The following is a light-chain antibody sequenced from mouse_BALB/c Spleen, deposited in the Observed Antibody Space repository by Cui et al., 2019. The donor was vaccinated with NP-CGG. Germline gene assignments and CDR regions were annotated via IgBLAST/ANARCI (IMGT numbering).Light chain of an antibody. Sequence: QAVVTQESAPTTSPGETVTLTCRSSTGAVTTSNYANWVQEKPDHLFTGLIGGTNNRAPGVPARFSGSLIGDKAALTITGAQTEDEAIYFCALWYSNSWVFGGGTKLTVL. V-gene: IGLV1*01. CDR3: ALWYSNSWV. CDR2: GTN. CDR1: TGAVTTSNY. J-gene: IGLJ1*01.